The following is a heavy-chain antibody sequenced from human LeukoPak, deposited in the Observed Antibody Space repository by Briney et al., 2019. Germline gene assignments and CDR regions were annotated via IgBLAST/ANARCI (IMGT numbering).Heavy chain of an antibody. Sequence: GSLRLPCAASGFTFSSYAMSWVRQAPGKGLEWIGEINHSGSTNYNPSLKSRVTISVDTSKNQFSLKPSSVTATDTAVYYCARGEQYCSSTSCYNRFDPWGQGTLVTVSS. V-gene: IGHV4-34*01. CDR2: INHSGST. CDR1: GFTFSSYA. D-gene: IGHD2-2*01. CDR3: ARGEQYCSSTSCYNRFDP. J-gene: IGHJ5*02.